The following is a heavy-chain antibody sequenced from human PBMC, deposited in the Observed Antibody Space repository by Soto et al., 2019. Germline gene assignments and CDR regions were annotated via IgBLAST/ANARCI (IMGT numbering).Heavy chain of an antibody. CDR2: IYYSGST. D-gene: IGHD3-10*01. J-gene: IGHJ4*02. CDR1: GGSISSGGYH. V-gene: IGHV4-31*03. Sequence: QVQLQESGPGLVKPSQTLSLTCTVSGGSISSGGYHWSWIRQHPGKGLEWIGYIYYSGSTSYNPALKSRVTISEDTSKNQFSLKLSSVTAADTAVYFCARGVRDWGQGTLVTVSS. CDR3: ARGVRD.